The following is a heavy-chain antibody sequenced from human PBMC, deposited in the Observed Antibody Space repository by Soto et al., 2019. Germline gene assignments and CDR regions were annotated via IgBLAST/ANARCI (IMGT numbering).Heavy chain of an antibody. CDR3: ARRGSGSYYDY. D-gene: IGHD1-26*01. J-gene: IGHJ4*02. V-gene: IGHV3-23*01. Sequence: EVQLLESGGGLVQPGGSLRLSCAASGFTFSSYAKRWVRQAPGKGLEWVSAISGSSDSTYYADSVKGRFTISRDNSKNTVYLQMNSLRGEDTAVYYCARRGSGSYYDYWGQGTLVTVSS. CDR1: GFTFSSYA. CDR2: ISGSSDST.